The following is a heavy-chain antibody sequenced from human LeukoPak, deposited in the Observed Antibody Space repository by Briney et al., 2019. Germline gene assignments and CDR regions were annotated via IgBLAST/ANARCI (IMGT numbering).Heavy chain of an antibody. CDR1: GFTFSDCG. D-gene: IGHD2-2*01. V-gene: IGHV3-30*19. J-gene: IGHJ3*02. Sequence: QPGRSLRLSCAASGFTFSDCGMHWVRQAPGKGLEWVAVIWYDGSEKYYADSVKGRFTISRDNSKNTLYLQMNSLRAEDTAVYYCARTPLPALPFDIWGQGTMVTVSS. CDR2: IWYDGSEK. CDR3: ARTPLPALPFDI.